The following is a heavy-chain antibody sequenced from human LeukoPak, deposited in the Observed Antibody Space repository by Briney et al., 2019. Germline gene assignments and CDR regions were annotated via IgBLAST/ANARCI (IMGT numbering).Heavy chain of an antibody. V-gene: IGHV3-23*01. CDR1: GFAFSSSA. D-gene: IGHD6-13*01. CDR3: AKAGNYYYYYMDV. J-gene: IGHJ6*03. CDR2: ISGSGDST. Sequence: GESLRLSCAGSGFAFSSSAVGWVRQAPGKGLEWVSIISGSGDSTYYTDSVKGRFTISRDNSKNTLYLQMNSLRAEDTAVYYCAKAGNYYYYYMDVWGKGTTVTISS.